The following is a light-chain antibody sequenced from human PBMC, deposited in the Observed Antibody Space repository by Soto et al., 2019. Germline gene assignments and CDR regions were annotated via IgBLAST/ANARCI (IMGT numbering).Light chain of an antibody. CDR3: QHYNSYSEA. V-gene: IGKV1-5*03. Sequence: DIQMTQSPSTLSGSVGDRVTITCRASQTISSWLAWYQQKPGKAPKLLIYKASTLKSGVPSRFSGSGSGTEFTLTISSLQPDDFATYYCQHYNSYSEALGQATK. J-gene: IGKJ1*01. CDR2: KAS. CDR1: QTISSW.